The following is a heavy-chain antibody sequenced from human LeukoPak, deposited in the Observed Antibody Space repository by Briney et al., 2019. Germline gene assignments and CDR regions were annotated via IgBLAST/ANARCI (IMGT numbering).Heavy chain of an antibody. CDR3: ATYPFDY. Sequence: PGGSLRLSCAASGFTLSTYYLTWVRQAPGKGLEWVANIRQDGSERYYVDSVKGRFTISRDNAKNSLYLQMNSLGAEDTAVYYCATYPFDYWGQGTLVTVSS. J-gene: IGHJ4*02. CDR1: GFTLSTYY. V-gene: IGHV3-7*01. CDR2: IRQDGSER.